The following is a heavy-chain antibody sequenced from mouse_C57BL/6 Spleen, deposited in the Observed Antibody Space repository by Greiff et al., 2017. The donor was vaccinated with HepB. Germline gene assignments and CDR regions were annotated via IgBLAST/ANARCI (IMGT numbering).Heavy chain of an antibody. CDR1: GYAFSSSW. V-gene: IGHV1-82*01. J-gene: IGHJ3*01. Sequence: VQLQQSGPELVKPGASVKIYCKASGYAFSSSWMNWVKQRPGKGLEWIGRIYPGDGDTNYNGTIAGKATLTADKSSSTSYMQLGSLTSEASAVYFGARSTDYDGVSLAYWGQGTLVTVSA. CDR3: ARSTDYDGVSLAY. D-gene: IGHD2-4*01. CDR2: IYPGDGDT.